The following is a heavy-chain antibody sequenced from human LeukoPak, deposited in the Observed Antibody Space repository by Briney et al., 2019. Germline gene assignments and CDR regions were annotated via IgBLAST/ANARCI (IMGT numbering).Heavy chain of an antibody. J-gene: IGHJ4*02. CDR3: SVAGS. D-gene: IGHD2-15*01. CDR1: GGSVSTKS. CDR2: IYTSDRT. V-gene: IGHV4-4*09. Sequence: SETLSLTCTVSGGSVSTKSWSWIRQPPGKGLEWIGYIYTSDRTSYNPSLRSRVTISVDTSKNQFSLKLNSVTAADTAVYYCSVAGSWGQGTLVTISS.